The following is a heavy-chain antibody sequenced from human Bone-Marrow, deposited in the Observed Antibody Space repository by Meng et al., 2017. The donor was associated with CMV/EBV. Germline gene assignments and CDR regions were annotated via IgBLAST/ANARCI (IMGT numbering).Heavy chain of an antibody. J-gene: IGHJ6*02. V-gene: IGHV1-2*02. Sequence: ASVKVSCKASGYTFTGYYIHWVRQAPGQGLEWMGWINPNSGGTNYARKFQGRVTMTRDTSISTAYMELSRLRSDDTAVYYCARNREDYDFWSGYTAYGMDVWGQGTTVTVSS. CDR2: INPNSGGT. D-gene: IGHD3-3*01. CDR1: GYTFTGYY. CDR3: ARNREDYDFWSGYTAYGMDV.